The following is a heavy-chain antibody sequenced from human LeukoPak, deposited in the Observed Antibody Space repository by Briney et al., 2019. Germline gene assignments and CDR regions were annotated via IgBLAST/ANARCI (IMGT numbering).Heavy chain of an antibody. CDR1: GYTFTGYY. J-gene: IGHJ6*03. Sequence: ASVRVSCKASGYTFTGYYMHWVRQAPGQGLEWMGWINPNSGGTNYAQKFQGRVTMTRDTSISTAYMELSSLRSEDTAVYYCARTPLTTIQYYYYYMDVWGKGTTVTISS. CDR3: ARTPLTTIQYYYYYMDV. D-gene: IGHD1-1*01. V-gene: IGHV1-2*02. CDR2: INPNSGGT.